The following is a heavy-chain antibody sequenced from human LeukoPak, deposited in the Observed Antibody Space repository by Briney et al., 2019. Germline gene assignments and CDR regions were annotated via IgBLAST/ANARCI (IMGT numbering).Heavy chain of an antibody. CDR2: INPSGGST. Sequence: GASVKVSCKAYGYTFTSYYMHWVRQAPGQGLEWMGLINPSGGSTSYAQKFQGRVTMTRDTSTSTVYMELSSLRSEDTAVYYCARVSGYYDSSGYFDYWGQGTLVTVSS. D-gene: IGHD3-22*01. CDR3: ARVSGYYDSSGYFDY. V-gene: IGHV1-46*01. J-gene: IGHJ4*02. CDR1: GYTFTSYY.